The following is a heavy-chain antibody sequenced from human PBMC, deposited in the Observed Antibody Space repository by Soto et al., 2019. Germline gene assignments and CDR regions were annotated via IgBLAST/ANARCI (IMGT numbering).Heavy chain of an antibody. J-gene: IGHJ4*02. D-gene: IGHD6-13*01. Sequence: QVQLQQSGPGLVKPSQTLSLTCAISGDSVSSNSAAWNWIRQSPSSGLEWLGRTYYRSKWYSEYAVSVQSRITVTPDTSKNLFSLQLNSVTPEDTAVYYCARDPSSSWYKFYFDYWGQGTLVTVSS. CDR1: GDSVSSNSAA. CDR2: TYYRSKWYS. CDR3: ARDPSSSWYKFYFDY. V-gene: IGHV6-1*01.